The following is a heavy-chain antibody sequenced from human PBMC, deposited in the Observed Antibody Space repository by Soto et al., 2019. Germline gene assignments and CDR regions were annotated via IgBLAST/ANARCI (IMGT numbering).Heavy chain of an antibody. J-gene: IGHJ6*02. CDR1: GYTFTSYG. D-gene: IGHD3-3*01. Sequence: QVQLVQSGAEVKKPGASVKVSCKASGYTFTSYGISWVRQAPGQGLEWMGWISAYNGNTNYAQKCQGRVTMTTDTSTSTAYMELRSLRSDDTAVYYCARDGEVFWSGYKYYYGMDVWGQGTTVTVSS. V-gene: IGHV1-18*01. CDR3: ARDGEVFWSGYKYYYGMDV. CDR2: ISAYNGNT.